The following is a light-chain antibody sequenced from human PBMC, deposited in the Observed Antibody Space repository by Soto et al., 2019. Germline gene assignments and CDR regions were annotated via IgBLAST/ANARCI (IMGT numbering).Light chain of an antibody. CDR3: QQYGGSPT. V-gene: IGKV3-20*01. J-gene: IGKJ4*01. Sequence: VFKKSSCTLPLSPGERATLSCRASQSVSNTYLAWYQQKPGQAPRLLIYGASSRATGIPDRFSGSGSGTDFTLTSSRLEPDDFAVYYCQQYGGSPTFGGGTKVEIK. CDR1: QSVSNTY. CDR2: GAS.